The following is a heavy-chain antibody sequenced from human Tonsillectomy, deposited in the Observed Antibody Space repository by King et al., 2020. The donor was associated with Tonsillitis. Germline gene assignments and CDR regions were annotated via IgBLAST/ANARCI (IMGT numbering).Heavy chain of an antibody. J-gene: IGHJ3*02. V-gene: IGHV5-51*01. CDR1: GYSFTSYW. CDR3: ARPAITGTTRAFDI. CDR2: IYPGDSDT. Sequence: EEQLVQSGAEVKKPGESLKISCKGSGYSFTSYWIGWVRQMPGKGLEWMGIIYPGDSDTTFSPSFQGQVTISADKSISTAYLQWSSLKASDTAMYFCARPAITGTTRAFDIWGQGTMLIVSS. D-gene: IGHD1-20*01.